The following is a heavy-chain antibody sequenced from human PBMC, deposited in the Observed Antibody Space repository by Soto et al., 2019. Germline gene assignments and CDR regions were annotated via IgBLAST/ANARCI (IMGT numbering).Heavy chain of an antibody. D-gene: IGHD6-13*01. CDR1: GCTFSSYT. CDR3: DRAMKQLVQEGFLQH. J-gene: IGHJ1*01. CDR2: IITCRSYI. Sequence: GRLRRSGSASGCTFSSYTMHWVRQAPGKGLEWFSSIITCRSYIYYADSLKCRFTISRDKDGNSLYPQMNSLRAEDTAVYYCDRAMKQLVQEGFLQHWGQGTLVTVYS. V-gene: IGHV3-21*01.